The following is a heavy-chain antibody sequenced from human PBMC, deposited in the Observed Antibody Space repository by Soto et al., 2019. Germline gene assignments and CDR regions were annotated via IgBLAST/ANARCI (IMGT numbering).Heavy chain of an antibody. D-gene: IGHD5-12*01. J-gene: IGHJ6*02. Sequence: GGSLRLSCAASGFTFPNYAMHWVRQVPGKGLEWVAVIAYDGTDRYYADSVKGRFTISRDNSKNTLYLQMNSLRPEDTAVYYCAREWLRNFYYYYYGMDVWGQGTTVTSP. CDR2: IAYDGTDR. CDR3: AREWLRNFYYYYYGMDV. CDR1: GFTFPNYA. V-gene: IGHV3-30*03.